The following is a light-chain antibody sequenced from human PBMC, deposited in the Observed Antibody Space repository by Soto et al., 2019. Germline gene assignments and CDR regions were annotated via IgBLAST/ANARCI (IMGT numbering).Light chain of an antibody. J-gene: IGLJ2*01. Sequence: QSALTQPASVSGSPGQSITISCTGTSSDIGVYNFVSWYQQHPGKAPKLMIYDVNLRPSGVSDRFSGSKSGNTASLTISGLQAEDEAHYYCSSYATSTVFGGGTKL. CDR2: DVN. V-gene: IGLV2-14*01. CDR1: SSDIGVYNF. CDR3: SSYATSTV.